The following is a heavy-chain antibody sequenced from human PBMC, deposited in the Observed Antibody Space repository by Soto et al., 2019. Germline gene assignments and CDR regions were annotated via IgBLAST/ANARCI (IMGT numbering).Heavy chain of an antibody. V-gene: IGHV3-9*01. D-gene: IGHD3-9*01. J-gene: IGHJ4*02. CDR1: GFTFDDYA. CDR3: AKDILPRLRYFDWFPRGH. CDR2: ISWNSGSI. Sequence: EVQLVESGGGLVQPGRSLRLSCAASGFTFDDYAMHWVRQAPGKGLEWVSGISWNSGSIGYADSVKGRFTISRDNAKNSLYRQMNSLRAEDPALYYCAKDILPRLRYFDWFPRGHWGQGTLVTVSS.